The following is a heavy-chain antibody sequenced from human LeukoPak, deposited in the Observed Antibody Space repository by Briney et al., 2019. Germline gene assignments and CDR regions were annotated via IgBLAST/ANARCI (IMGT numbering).Heavy chain of an antibody. CDR3: ARVRYYYDSSGYSVLRY. J-gene: IGHJ4*02. CDR1: GYTFTGYY. D-gene: IGHD3-22*01. CDR2: INPNSGGT. Sequence: ASVKVSCKASGYTFTGYYMHWVRQAPGQGLEWMGWINPNSGGTNYAQKFQGRVTMTRDTSISTAYVELSRLRSDDTAVYYCARVRYYYDSSGYSVLRYWGQGTLVTVSS. V-gene: IGHV1-2*02.